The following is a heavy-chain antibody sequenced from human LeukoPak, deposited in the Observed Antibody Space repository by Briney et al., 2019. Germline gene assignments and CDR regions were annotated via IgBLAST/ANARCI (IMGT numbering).Heavy chain of an antibody. V-gene: IGHV4-4*07. J-gene: IGHJ6*03. CDR3: ARDPGYSSDYYYMDV. Sequence: PSETLSLTCTVSGGSISSYYWSWIRQPAGKGLEWIGRIYTSGSTNYNPSLKSRVTISVDKSKNQFSLKLSSVTAADTAVYYCARDPGYSSDYYYMDVWGKGTTVTVSS. CDR2: IYTSGST. CDR1: GGSISSYY. D-gene: IGHD6-25*01.